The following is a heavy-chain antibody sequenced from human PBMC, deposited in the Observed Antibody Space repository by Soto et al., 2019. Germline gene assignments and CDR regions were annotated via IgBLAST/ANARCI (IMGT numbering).Heavy chain of an antibody. CDR2: ISDYNGNT. J-gene: IGHJ6*02. D-gene: IGHD3-10*01. CDR1: GYTFSNYG. Sequence: QVQLVQSGAEVRKPGASVKVSCKASGYTFSNYGLSWVRQAPGQGREWMGWISDYNGNTHYAQKFQGILIMTTATSTSTAYVELRSLTSDDPAVYFCAREGYYSGSGTYSPPRYYGMDVWGQGTTVTVSS. CDR3: AREGYYSGSGTYSPPRYYGMDV. V-gene: IGHV1-18*01.